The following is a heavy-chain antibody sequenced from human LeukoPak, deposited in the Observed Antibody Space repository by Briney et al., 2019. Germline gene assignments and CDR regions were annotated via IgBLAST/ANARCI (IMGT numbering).Heavy chain of an antibody. CDR3: AKVPRVTTVTTDY. V-gene: IGHV3-21*04. CDR2: ISSSSSYI. Sequence: GGSLRLSCAASGFTFSSYSMNWVRQAPGKGLEWVSSISSSSSYIYYADSVKGRFTISRDNAKNSLYLQMNSLRAEDTAVYYCAKVPRVTTVTTDYWGQGTLVTVSS. CDR1: GFTFSSYS. D-gene: IGHD4-17*01. J-gene: IGHJ4*02.